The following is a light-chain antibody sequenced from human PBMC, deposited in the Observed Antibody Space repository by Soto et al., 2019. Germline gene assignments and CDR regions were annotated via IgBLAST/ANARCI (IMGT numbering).Light chain of an antibody. CDR2: DAS. CDR3: QQYNSYWT. CDR1: QSSSSW. V-gene: IGKV1-5*01. J-gene: IGKJ1*01. Sequence: DIQVTQSTSTLSSSVADRVTITCRARQSSSSWVALDQQKPGKAPKLLMYDASSLESGVPSRFSGSGSGTEFTLTISSLQPDDFATYYCQQYNSYWTFGQGTKVDIK.